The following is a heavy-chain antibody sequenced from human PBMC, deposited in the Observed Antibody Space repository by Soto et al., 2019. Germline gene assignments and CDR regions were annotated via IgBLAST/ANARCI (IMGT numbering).Heavy chain of an antibody. V-gene: IGHV1-3*01. Sequence: QVQLVQSGAEVKKPGASVKVSCKASGYTFTSYAMHWVRQAPAQRLEWMGRINAGNGNTKYSQKFQGRVTITRDTSASTAYMELSSLRSEDTAVYYCAREWVYESTSRGNAFDIWGQGTMVTVSS. CDR1: GYTFTSYA. CDR3: AREWVYESTSRGNAFDI. D-gene: IGHD3-16*01. CDR2: INAGNGNT. J-gene: IGHJ3*02.